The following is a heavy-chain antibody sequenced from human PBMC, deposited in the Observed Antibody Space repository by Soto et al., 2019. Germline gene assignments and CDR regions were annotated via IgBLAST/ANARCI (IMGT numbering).Heavy chain of an antibody. J-gene: IGHJ4*02. CDR1: GGSVSSGSYY. V-gene: IGHV4-61*01. Sequence: SETLSLTCTVSGGSVSSGSYYWSWIRQPPGKGLEWIGYIYYSGSTNYNPSLKSRVTIPVDTSKNQFSLKLSSVTAADTAVYYCARELRAPTVTTSFDYWGQGTLVTVSS. CDR3: ARELRAPTVTTSFDY. D-gene: IGHD4-17*01. CDR2: IYYSGST.